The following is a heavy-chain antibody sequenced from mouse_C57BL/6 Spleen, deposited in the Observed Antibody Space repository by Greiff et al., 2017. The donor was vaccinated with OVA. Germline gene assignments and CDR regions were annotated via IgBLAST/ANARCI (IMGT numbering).Heavy chain of an antibody. CDR1: GFTFTDYY. V-gene: IGHV7-3*01. D-gene: IGHD2-4*01. CDR2: IRNKANGYTT. CDR3: ARYYDYIDY. J-gene: IGHJ2*01. Sequence: EVQLVESGGGLVQPGGSLSLSCAASGFTFTDYYMSWVRQPPGKALEWLGFIRNKANGYTTEYSASVKGRFTISRDNSQSILYLQMNALRAEDSATYYCARYYDYIDYWGQGTTLTVSS.